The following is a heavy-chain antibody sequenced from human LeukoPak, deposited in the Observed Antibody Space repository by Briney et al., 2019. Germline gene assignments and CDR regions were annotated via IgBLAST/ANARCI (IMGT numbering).Heavy chain of an antibody. J-gene: IGHJ6*03. D-gene: IGHD6-13*01. CDR2: IISIFGTA. CDR1: GGTFSSYA. CDR3: ARDSAAAGTGYYYYMDV. Sequence: SVKVSCKASGGTFSSYAISWVRQARGQGLEWLGGIISIFGTANYAQKFQGRVTITTDESTSTAYMELSSLRSEDTAVYYCARDSAAAGTGYYYYMDVWGKGTTVTVSS. V-gene: IGHV1-69*05.